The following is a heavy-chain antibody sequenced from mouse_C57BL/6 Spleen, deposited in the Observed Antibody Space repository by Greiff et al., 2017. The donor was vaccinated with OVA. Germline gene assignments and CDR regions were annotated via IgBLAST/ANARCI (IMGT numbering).Heavy chain of an antibody. V-gene: IGHV6-6*01. CDR2: IRNKANNHAT. CDR3: TGTGTYWYFDV. J-gene: IGHJ1*03. Sequence: EVQLVESGGGLVQPGGSMKLSCAASGFTFSDAWMDWVRQSPEKGLEWVAEIRNKANNHATYYAESVKGRFTISRDDSKSSVYLQMNSLRAEDTGIYYCTGTGTYWYFDVWGTGTTVTVSS. CDR1: GFTFSDAW. D-gene: IGHD4-1*01.